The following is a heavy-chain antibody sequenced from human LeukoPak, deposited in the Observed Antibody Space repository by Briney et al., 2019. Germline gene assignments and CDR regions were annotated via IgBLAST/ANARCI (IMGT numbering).Heavy chain of an antibody. CDR1: GDSISTYY. D-gene: IGHD2-8*01. V-gene: IGHV4-4*07. CDR3: ARVSGDIVLMVYDAGAFDI. J-gene: IGHJ3*02. Sequence: SETLSLTCTVSGDSISTYYWSWIRQPAGKGLEWLGRIHSSGSSNYNPSLKGRVTMSVDTSKNQFSLNLTSVTAADTAVYYCARVSGDIVLMVYDAGAFDIWGQGTMVTVSS. CDR2: IHSSGSS.